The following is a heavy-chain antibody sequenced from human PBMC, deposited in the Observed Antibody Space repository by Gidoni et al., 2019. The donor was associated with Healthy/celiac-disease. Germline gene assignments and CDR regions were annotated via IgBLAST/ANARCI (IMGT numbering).Heavy chain of an antibody. V-gene: IGHV3-7*03. CDR1: GLPFSSYW. CDR3: AREGPGSVAGTFYYYYYGMDV. CDR2: IKQDGSEK. D-gene: IGHD6-19*01. J-gene: IGHJ6*02. Sequence: EVQLVESGGGLVQPGGSLRRSCAASGLPFSSYWMSWVRQAPGKGLEWVANIKQDGSEKYYVDSVKGRFTISRDNAKNSLYLQMNSLRAEDTAVYYCAREGPGSVAGTFYYYYYGMDVWGQGTTVTVSS.